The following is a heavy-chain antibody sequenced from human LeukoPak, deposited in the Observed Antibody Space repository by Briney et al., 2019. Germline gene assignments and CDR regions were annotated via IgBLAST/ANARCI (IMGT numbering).Heavy chain of an antibody. D-gene: IGHD2-2*01. V-gene: IGHV1-2*02. CDR2: INPKSAGT. J-gene: IGHJ4*02. CDR3: ASVCSSTNCYDFDY. Sequence: GASVKVSCKASGYTFTDYYMHWVRQAPGQGLEWMGWINPKSAGTNYAQKFQGRVTMTRDMSISTAYMELSRLRSDDTAVYYCASVCSSTNCYDFDYWGQGTLVTVSS. CDR1: GYTFTDYY.